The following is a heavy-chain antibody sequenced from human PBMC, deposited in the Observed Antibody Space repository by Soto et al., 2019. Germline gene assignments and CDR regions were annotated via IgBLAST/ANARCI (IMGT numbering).Heavy chain of an antibody. J-gene: IGHJ6*02. CDR1: GFTFSSYG. CDR2: ISYDGSNK. CDR3: AKGEPSVLTGMDV. V-gene: IGHV3-30*18. Sequence: QVQLVESGGGVVQPGRSLRLSCAASGFTFSSYGMHWVRQAPGKGLEWVAVISYDGSNKYYADSVKGRFTISRDNSKNTLYLQMNSLRAEDTAVYYCAKGEPSVLTGMDVWGQRTPVTVSS. D-gene: IGHD6-19*01.